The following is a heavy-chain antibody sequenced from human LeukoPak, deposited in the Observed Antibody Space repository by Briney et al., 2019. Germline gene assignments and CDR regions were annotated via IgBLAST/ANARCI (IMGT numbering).Heavy chain of an antibody. Sequence: PGGSLRLSCAASVFSLYSYSMQCVRQAPGEGLVWVSYISSSSGYIYYTDSVKGRFTISRNNAKNSLYLQMNSLRAEDTAVYYCARDLRRSSIAARPIDYWGQGTLVTVSS. V-gene: IGHV3-21*01. D-gene: IGHD6-6*01. CDR3: ARDLRRSSIAARPIDY. CDR2: ISSSSGYI. J-gene: IGHJ4*02. CDR1: VFSLYSYS.